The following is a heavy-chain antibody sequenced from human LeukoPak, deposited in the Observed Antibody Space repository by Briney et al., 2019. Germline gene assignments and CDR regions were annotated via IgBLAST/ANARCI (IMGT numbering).Heavy chain of an antibody. V-gene: IGHV3-21*01. J-gene: IGHJ4*02. Sequence: GSLRLSCAASGFTFRYYSMNWVRPAPGKGLGWVSINSKSSSYIYYADSVKGRFTISRDNAKNSLYLQMNSLRAEDTAVYYCARDSGSFDDFWSGVQYYFDYWGQGTLVTVSS. D-gene: IGHD3-3*01. CDR1: GFTFRYYS. CDR3: ARDSGSFDDFWSGVQYYFDY. CDR2: NSKSSSYI.